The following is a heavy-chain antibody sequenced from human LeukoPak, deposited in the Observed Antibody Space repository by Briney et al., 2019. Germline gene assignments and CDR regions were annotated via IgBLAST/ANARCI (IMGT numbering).Heavy chain of an antibody. J-gene: IGHJ4*02. Sequence: PSETLSLTCTVSGGSTSSSSYYWGWIRQPPGTGLEWIGSIYYSGRTYYNPSLKSRVTISEDTSKNQFSLKLSSVTAADTAVYYCARQYYDYVWGTHPYYFDYWGQGTLVTVSS. CDR1: GGSTSSSSYY. CDR2: IYYSGRT. V-gene: IGHV4-39*07. CDR3: ARQYYDYVWGTHPYYFDY. D-gene: IGHD3-16*01.